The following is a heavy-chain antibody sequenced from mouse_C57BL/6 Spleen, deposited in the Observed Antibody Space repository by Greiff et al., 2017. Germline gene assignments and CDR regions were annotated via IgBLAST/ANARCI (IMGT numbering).Heavy chain of an antibody. J-gene: IGHJ4*01. CDR3: ARCATMITHYYAMDY. CDR2: IYPGSGST. V-gene: IGHV1-55*01. CDR1: GYTFTSYW. D-gene: IGHD2-4*01. Sequence: QVQLQQPGAELVKPGASVKMSCKASGYTFTSYWITWVKQRPGQGLEWIGGIYPGSGSTNYNEKFKSKATLTVDTSSSTAYMQLSSLTSEDSAVYYCARCATMITHYYAMDYWGQGTSVTVSS.